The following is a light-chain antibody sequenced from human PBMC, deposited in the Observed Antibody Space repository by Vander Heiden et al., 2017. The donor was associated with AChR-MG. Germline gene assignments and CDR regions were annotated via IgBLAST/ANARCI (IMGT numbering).Light chain of an antibody. CDR3: QQSYSTLPTWT. V-gene: IGKV1-39*01. J-gene: IGKJ1*01. Sequence: DIQMTQSPSSLSASVGDRVTITCRASQSISSYLNWYQQKPGKAPKLLIYAASSLQSGVQSRFSGSGSGTDFTLTISSLQPEDFATYYCQQSYSTLPTWTFGQGTKVEIK. CDR2: AAS. CDR1: QSISSY.